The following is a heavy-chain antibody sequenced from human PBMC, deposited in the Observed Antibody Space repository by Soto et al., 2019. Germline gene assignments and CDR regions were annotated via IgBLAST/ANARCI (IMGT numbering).Heavy chain of an antibody. CDR1: GFTFSSYW. V-gene: IGHV3-74*01. J-gene: IGHJ6*02. Sequence: GGSLRLSCAASGFTFSSYWMHWVRQAPGKGLVWVSRINSDGSSTSYADSVKGRFTISRDNAKNTLYLQMNSLRAEDTAVYYCARDPEITIFGVVYGMDVWGQRTTVTVSS. CDR2: INSDGSST. CDR3: ARDPEITIFGVVYGMDV. D-gene: IGHD3-3*01.